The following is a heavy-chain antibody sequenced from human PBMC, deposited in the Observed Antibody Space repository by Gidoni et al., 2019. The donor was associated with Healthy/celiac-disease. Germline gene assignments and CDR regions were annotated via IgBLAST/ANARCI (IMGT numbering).Heavy chain of an antibody. J-gene: IGHJ4*02. D-gene: IGHD2-21*01. CDR1: GFPFSSYA. V-gene: IGHV3-23*04. CDR2: ISGSGGSK. CDR3: AKVPVGMSNTNYFDD. Sequence: EVQLVESGVGLVQPWGSLRLSCAASGFPFSSYAMRVFRQAPGKGLEWVSAISGSGGSKYSADSVKGRFNISRDNSKNTLYLQRNSLRAEDTAVYYCAKVPVGMSNTNYFDDWGQGTLVTVSS.